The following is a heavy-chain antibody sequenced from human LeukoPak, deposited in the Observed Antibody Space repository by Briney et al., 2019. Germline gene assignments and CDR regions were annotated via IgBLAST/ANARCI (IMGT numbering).Heavy chain of an antibody. CDR1: GGSISSYY. J-gene: IGHJ4*02. Sequence: SETLSLTCTVSGGSISSYYWSWIRQPAGKGLEWIGRIYTSGSTNYNPSLKSRVTMSVDTSKNQFSLKLSSVTAADTAVYYCARLIPAYSSGWDLFDYWGQGTPVTVSS. CDR3: ARLIPAYSSGWDLFDY. D-gene: IGHD6-19*01. V-gene: IGHV4-4*07. CDR2: IYTSGST.